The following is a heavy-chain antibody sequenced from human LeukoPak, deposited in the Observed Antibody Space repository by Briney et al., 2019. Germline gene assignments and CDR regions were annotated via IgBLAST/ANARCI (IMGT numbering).Heavy chain of an antibody. CDR1: GFTFSKSA. D-gene: IGHD6-19*01. CDR3: AKKTIAVAGPFDY. CDR2: ISGSGGST. Sequence: VGSLRLSCAASGFTFSKSAMSWVRQAPGKGLEWVSGISGSGGSTYYADSVKGRFTISRDNSKNALYLQMNSLRAEDTAVYYCAKKTIAVAGPFDYWGQGTLVTVSS. J-gene: IGHJ4*02. V-gene: IGHV3-23*01.